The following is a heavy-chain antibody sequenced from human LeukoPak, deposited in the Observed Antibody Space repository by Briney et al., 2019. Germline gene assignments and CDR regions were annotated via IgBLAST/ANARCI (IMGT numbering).Heavy chain of an antibody. Sequence: PGGSLRLSCAASGFTFSSYGMTWVRQAPGKGLEWVSAISGSGGSTYYADSVKGRFTISRDNSKNTLYLQMNSLRAEDTAVYYCAKDESRQWLAWGFDYWGQGTLVTVSS. CDR2: ISGSGGST. J-gene: IGHJ4*02. CDR1: GFTFSSYG. D-gene: IGHD6-19*01. CDR3: AKDESRQWLAWGFDY. V-gene: IGHV3-23*01.